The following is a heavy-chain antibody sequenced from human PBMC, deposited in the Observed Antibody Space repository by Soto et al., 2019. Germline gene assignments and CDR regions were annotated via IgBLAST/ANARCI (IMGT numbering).Heavy chain of an antibody. CDR2: IYYSGST. V-gene: IGHV4-31*03. CDR3: ARDATYYYDSSGYHYYYYGMDV. Sequence: VQLQESGPGLVKPSQTLSHTCTVSGGSISSGGYYWSWIRQHPGKGLEWIGYIYYSGSTYYNPSLKSRVTISVDTSKNQFSLKLSSVTAADTAVYYCARDATYYYDSSGYHYYYYGMDVWGQGTTVTVSS. CDR1: GGSISSGGYY. J-gene: IGHJ6*02. D-gene: IGHD3-22*01.